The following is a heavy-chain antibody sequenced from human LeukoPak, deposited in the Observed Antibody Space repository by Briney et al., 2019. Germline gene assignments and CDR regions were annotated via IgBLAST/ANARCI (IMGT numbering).Heavy chain of an antibody. Sequence: SETLSLTCAVYGGSFSGYYWSWIRQPPGKGLEWIGEINHSGSTNYNPSLKSRVTISVDTSKNQFSLKLSSVTAAHTAVYYCARGPYSYGYYFDYWGQGTLVTVSS. CDR1: GGSFSGYY. V-gene: IGHV4-34*01. J-gene: IGHJ4*02. CDR2: INHSGST. D-gene: IGHD5-18*01. CDR3: ARGPYSYGYYFDY.